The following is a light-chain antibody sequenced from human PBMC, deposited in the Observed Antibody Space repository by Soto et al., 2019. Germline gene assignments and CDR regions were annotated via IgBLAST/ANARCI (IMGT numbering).Light chain of an antibody. CDR1: QSVRSN. J-gene: IGKJ5*01. Sequence: EIVLTQSPATLSLSPGERATLSCRASQSVRSNLAWYQQKPGQAPRLLIYGASTRATGIPVRFSGSGSGTEFTLTISSLQSEDFAVYYCQQYNKWPSITFGQGTRLEIK. V-gene: IGKV3-15*01. CDR3: QQYNKWPSIT. CDR2: GAS.